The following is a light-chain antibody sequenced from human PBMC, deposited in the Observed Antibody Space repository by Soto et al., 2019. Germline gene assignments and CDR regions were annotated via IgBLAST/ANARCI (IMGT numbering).Light chain of an antibody. CDR1: QSLNSW. Sequence: DIQMTQSPSTLSASVGDRVTITCRASQSLNSWLAWCQHKPGKAPKLLIHKASILASGVPSRFSGSDSGAEFTLTISSLQPDDFATYYCQHYIGYSGMFGQGTKVDIK. CDR3: QHYIGYSGM. J-gene: IGKJ1*01. CDR2: KAS. V-gene: IGKV1-5*03.